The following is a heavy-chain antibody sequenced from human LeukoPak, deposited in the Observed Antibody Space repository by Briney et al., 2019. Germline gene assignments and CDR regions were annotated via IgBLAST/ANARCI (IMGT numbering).Heavy chain of an antibody. V-gene: IGHV3-13*01. CDR1: GFTFSSYD. D-gene: IGHD3-16*02. Sequence: GGSLRLSCAASGFTFSSYDMHWVRHATAKGLEWVSAIGTACDTYYPGSVKGRFTTSRENANNSLYVQMNRLRAGDTGVYYCARALMITFGGVIAPPGEPWGQGTLVTGSS. J-gene: IGHJ5*02. CDR2: IGTACDT. CDR3: ARALMITFGGVIAPPGEP.